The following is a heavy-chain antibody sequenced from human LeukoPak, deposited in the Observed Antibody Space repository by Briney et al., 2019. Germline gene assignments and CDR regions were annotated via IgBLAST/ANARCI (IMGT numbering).Heavy chain of an antibody. CDR3: ARETTQTYDFWSGFYSDNWFDP. V-gene: IGHV1-2*06. CDR2: INPNSGGT. D-gene: IGHD3-3*01. Sequence: ASVKVSCKASGYTFTGYYMHWVRQAPGQGLEWMGRINPNSGGTNYAQKFQGRVTMTRYTSISTAYMELSRLRSDDTAVYYCARETTQTYDFWSGFYSDNWFDPWGQGTLVTVSS. CDR1: GYTFTGYY. J-gene: IGHJ5*02.